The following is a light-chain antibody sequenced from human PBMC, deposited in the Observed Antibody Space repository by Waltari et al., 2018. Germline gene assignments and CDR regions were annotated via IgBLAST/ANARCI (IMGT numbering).Light chain of an antibody. Sequence: QLVLTQSPSASASLGASVKLTCTLSSGHSSNIIAWLQQQPGKGPRYVLKVNSDGSHRKGDDMPYRFSGSSSGAERYLTISSLQSEDEADYYCETGGHGTWVFGGGTKLTVL. CDR1: SGHSSNI. J-gene: IGLJ3*02. V-gene: IGLV4-69*01. CDR2: VNSDGSH. CDR3: ETGGHGTWV.